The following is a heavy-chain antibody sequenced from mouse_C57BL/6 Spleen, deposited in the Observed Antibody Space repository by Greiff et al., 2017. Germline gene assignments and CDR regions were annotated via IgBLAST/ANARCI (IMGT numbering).Heavy chain of an antibody. CDR3: ARGNDYDGYYFDY. CDR1: GYTFTDYY. CDR2: IYPGSGNT. D-gene: IGHD2-4*01. Sequence: VQLQQSGAELVRPGASVKLSCKASGYTFTDYYINWVKQRPGQGLEWIARIYPGSGNTYYNEKFKGKATLTAEKSSSTAYMQLSSLTSEDSAVYFCARGNDYDGYYFDYWGQGTTLTVSS. J-gene: IGHJ2*01. V-gene: IGHV1-76*01.